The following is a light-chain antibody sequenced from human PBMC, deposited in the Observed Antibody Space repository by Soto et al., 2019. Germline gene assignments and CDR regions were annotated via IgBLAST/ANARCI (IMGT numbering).Light chain of an antibody. V-gene: IGKV3-20*01. J-gene: IGKJ2*01. Sequence: EIVLTQSPGTLSLSPGERATVSCRASQSVSSSYLAWYQQKPGQAPRLLMYGASSRATGIPDRFSGTGSGTDFTLTISRLEPEDFAVYYCQQYGSSPYTFGLGTKVDIK. CDR1: QSVSSSY. CDR2: GAS. CDR3: QQYGSSPYT.